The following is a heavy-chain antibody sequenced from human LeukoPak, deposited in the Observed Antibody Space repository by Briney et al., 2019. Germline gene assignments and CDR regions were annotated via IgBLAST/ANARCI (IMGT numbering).Heavy chain of an antibody. CDR2: INPNSDGT. J-gene: IGHJ4*02. Sequence: ASVKVSCKASGYTFTGQYLHWVRQAPGQGLEWMGWINPNSDGTNYAQKFQGRVTMTRDTSISTVYMELSGLRSDDAAVYYCATGSGTYSPDYWGQGTLVTVSS. D-gene: IGHD3-10*01. CDR1: GYTFTGQY. V-gene: IGHV1-2*02. CDR3: ATGSGTYSPDY.